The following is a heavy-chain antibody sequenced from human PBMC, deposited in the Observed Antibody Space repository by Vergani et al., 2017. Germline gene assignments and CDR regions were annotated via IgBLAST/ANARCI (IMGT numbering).Heavy chain of an antibody. V-gene: IGHV3-33*06. D-gene: IGHD6-13*01. CDR3: AQTGYSSSWYGPNWFDP. J-gene: IGHJ5*02. Sequence: QVQLVESGGGVVQPGRSLRLSCAASGFTFSSYGMHWVRQAPGKGLEWVAVIWYDGSNKYYADSVKGRFTISRDNSKNTLYLQMNSLRAEDTAVYYCAQTGYSSSWYGPNWFDPWGQGTLVTVSS. CDR1: GFTFSSYG. CDR2: IWYDGSNK.